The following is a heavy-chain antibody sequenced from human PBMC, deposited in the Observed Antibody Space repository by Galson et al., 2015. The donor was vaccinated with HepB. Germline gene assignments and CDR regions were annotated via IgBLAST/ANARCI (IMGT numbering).Heavy chain of an antibody. V-gene: IGHV3-66*01. CDR2: IYSGGST. CDR3: ARSLGETYYYDSSGYYSDVFDI. J-gene: IGHJ3*02. CDR1: GFTVSSNY. Sequence: LRLSCAASGFTVSSNYMSWVRQAPGKGLEWVSVIYSGGSTYYADSVKGRFTISRDNSKNTLYLQMNSLRAEDTAVYYCARSLGETYYYDSSGYYSDVFDIWGQGTMVTVSS. D-gene: IGHD3-22*01.